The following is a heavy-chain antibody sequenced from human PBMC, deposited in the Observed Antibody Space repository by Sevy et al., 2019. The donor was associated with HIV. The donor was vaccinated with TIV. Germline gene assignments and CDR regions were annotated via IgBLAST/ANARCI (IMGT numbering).Heavy chain of an antibody. V-gene: IGHV4-34*01. Sequence: SETLSLTCAVYVGSFSDYYWSWIRQPPGGGLEWIGEISHIGSTNYNPSLKSRVTMSLDTSTNQFSLKLKSMTAADTAVYYCARSIASVLPGPLGLFFRVYSNWFGPWGQGTLVTVSS. D-gene: IGHD6-13*01. CDR2: ISHIGST. CDR1: VGSFSDYY. CDR3: ARSIASVLPGPLGLFFRVYSNWFGP. J-gene: IGHJ5*02.